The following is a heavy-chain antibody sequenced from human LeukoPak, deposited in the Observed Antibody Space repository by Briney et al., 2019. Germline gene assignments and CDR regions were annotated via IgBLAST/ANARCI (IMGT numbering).Heavy chain of an antibody. CDR3: ARRRHNFDFYDV. V-gene: IGHV4-39*01. Sequence: SETLSLTCTVSGDSIISNIYWWDWVRLPPGKGLEWIGATFYTGRTFYSPSLKSRVTISVDTSKNQFSLDLSSATAADAAVYYCARRRHNFDFYDVWGQGTRVTVSS. J-gene: IGHJ3*01. CDR1: GDSIISNIYW. CDR2: TFYTGRT. D-gene: IGHD3/OR15-3a*01.